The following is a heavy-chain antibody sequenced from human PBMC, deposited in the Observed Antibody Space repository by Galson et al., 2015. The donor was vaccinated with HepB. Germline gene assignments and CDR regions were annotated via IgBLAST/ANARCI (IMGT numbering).Heavy chain of an antibody. D-gene: IGHD4-23*01. CDR3: ARDSDYGGNSFPSDL. V-gene: IGHV3-30-3*01. CDR2: IIYDGTTT. Sequence: SLRLSCAASGFSFSNYAFHWVRQAPGKGLEWVSLIIYDGTTTFYADSVKGRFTASRDNSNNTLFLQMNSLGPEDTAVYYCARDSDYGGNSFPSDLWGQGTLVTVSS. CDR1: GFSFSNYA. J-gene: IGHJ5*02.